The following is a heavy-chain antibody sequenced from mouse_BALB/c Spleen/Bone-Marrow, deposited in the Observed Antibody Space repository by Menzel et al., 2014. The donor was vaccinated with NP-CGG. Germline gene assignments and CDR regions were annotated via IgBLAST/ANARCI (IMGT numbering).Heavy chain of an antibody. J-gene: IGHJ4*01. CDR3: GCRGKNYGMAY. Sequence: VQLQQSGAEIVKPGASVKLSCTASGFNIKDTYMHWVNQRPEQGLEWIGRIDPANGNTKYDPKFQGKATITPDTSSNAAYLFLSGLTSEDSAVYYCGCRGKNYGMAYWGQGTSVTVSS. CDR2: IDPANGNT. V-gene: IGHV14-3*02. CDR1: GFNIKDTY.